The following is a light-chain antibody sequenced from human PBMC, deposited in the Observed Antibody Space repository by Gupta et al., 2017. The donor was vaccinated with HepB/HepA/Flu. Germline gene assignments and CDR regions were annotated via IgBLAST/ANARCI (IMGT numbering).Light chain of an antibody. CDR3: QKDDSART. V-gene: IGKV1-27*01. Sequence: DIQMTQSPSSLSASVGDRVTITCRASQDIGKSLAWYQQKPGKIPRLLIYTVSTLQSGVPSRFSGSGSGTDFTLTIRSLQPEDFATYYLQKDDSARTFGQGTKVEIK. J-gene: IGKJ1*01. CDR2: TVS. CDR1: QDIGKS.